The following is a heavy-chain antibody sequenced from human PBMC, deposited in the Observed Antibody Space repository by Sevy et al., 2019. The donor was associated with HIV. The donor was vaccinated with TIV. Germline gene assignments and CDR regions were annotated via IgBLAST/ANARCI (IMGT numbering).Heavy chain of an antibody. Sequence: ASVKVSCKASGGTFSSYAISWVRQAPGQGLEWMGGIIPIFGTANYAQKFQGRVTITADESTSTAYMERSSLRSEDTAVYYCARTTYYYGSGSYRVHAFDIWGQGTMVTVSS. D-gene: IGHD3-10*01. CDR1: GGTFSSYA. J-gene: IGHJ3*02. CDR3: ARTTYYYGSGSYRVHAFDI. CDR2: IIPIFGTA. V-gene: IGHV1-69*13.